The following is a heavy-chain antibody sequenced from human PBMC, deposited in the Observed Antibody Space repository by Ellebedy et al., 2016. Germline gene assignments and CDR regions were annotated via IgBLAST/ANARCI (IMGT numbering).Heavy chain of an antibody. V-gene: IGHV3-7*01. D-gene: IGHD2-2*02. CDR3: ATGYKAY. Sequence: GESLKISCAASAFVVSDNDMTWVRQAPGRGLEWVANINGDSTEKYYLGSVRGRFTISRDNPKNSLYLQMNSLRVEDTAMYYCATGYKAYWGRGTLVTVSS. CDR1: AFVVSDND. CDR2: INGDSTEK. J-gene: IGHJ4*02.